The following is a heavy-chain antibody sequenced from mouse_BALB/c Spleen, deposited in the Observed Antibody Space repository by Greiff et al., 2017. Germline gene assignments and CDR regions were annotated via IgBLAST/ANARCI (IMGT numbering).Heavy chain of an antibody. D-gene: IGHD2-14*01. CDR3: AYRSFAY. CDR1: GFNINDSY. V-gene: IGHV14-3*02. CDR2: IDPANGNT. J-gene: IGHJ3*01. Sequence: EVQLQQSGADLVKPGASLKLSCTASGFNINDSYMHWVKQRPEQGLEWIGWIDPANGNTKYDPKFQGKATITADTSSNTAYLQLSILTSEDTAVYYCAYRSFAYWGQGTLVTVSA.